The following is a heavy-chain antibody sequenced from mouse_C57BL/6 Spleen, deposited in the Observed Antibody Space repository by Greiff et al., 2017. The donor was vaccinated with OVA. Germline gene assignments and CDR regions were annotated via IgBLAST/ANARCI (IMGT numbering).Heavy chain of an antibody. V-gene: IGHV1-7*01. CDR1: GYTFTSYW. D-gene: IGHD1-2*01. CDR2: INPSSGYT. Sequence: VQLQQSGAELAKPGASVKLSCKASGYTFTSYWMHWVKQRPGQGLEWIGYINPSSGYTKYNQKFKDKATLTADKSSSTAYMELRSLTSEDTAVYYCARYPHYYGDAMDYWGQGTSVTVSS. CDR3: ARYPHYYGDAMDY. J-gene: IGHJ4*01.